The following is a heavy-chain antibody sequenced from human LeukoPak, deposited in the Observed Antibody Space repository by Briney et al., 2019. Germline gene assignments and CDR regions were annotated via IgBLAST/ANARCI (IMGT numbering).Heavy chain of an antibody. V-gene: IGHV4-39*07. CDR2: IYYSGST. D-gene: IGHD6-19*01. J-gene: IGHJ4*02. CDR1: GGSISRSRYY. CDR3: ASSRIAVAGTFDY. Sequence: PSETLSLTCTVSGGSISRSRYYWGWIRQPPGTGLEWIGSIYYSGSTYYNPSLKSRVTTSVDTSKNQFSLKLSSVTAADTAVYYCASSRIAVAGTFDYWGQGTLVTVSS.